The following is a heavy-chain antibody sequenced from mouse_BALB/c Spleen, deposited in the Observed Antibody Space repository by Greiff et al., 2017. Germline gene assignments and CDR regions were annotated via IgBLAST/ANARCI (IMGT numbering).Heavy chain of an antibody. J-gene: IGHJ4*01. Sequence: VQLKESGGGLVKPGGSLKLSCAASGFTFSSYAMSWVRQSPEKRLEWVAEISSGGSYTYYPDTVTGRFTISRDNAKNTLYLEMSSLRSEDTAMYYCARDPGYYGSSPYYAMDYWGQGTSVTVSS. V-gene: IGHV5-9-4*01. CDR3: ARDPGYYGSSPYYAMDY. D-gene: IGHD1-1*01. CDR2: ISSGGSYT. CDR1: GFTFSSYA.